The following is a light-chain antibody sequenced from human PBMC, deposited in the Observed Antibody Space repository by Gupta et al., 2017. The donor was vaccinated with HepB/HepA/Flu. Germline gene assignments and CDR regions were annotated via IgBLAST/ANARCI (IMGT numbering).Light chain of an antibody. CDR2: SAS. Sequence: DIQMTQSPSSVSASVVDRVTITCRASQGISNWLAWYQQKPGRAPTLLIHSASTVQSGVPSRFSGSGSGTDFTLTISSLQPEDFATYYCQQGNSFPLTFGQGTXLEIK. CDR3: QQGNSFPLT. V-gene: IGKV1-12*01. CDR1: QGISNW. J-gene: IGKJ5*01.